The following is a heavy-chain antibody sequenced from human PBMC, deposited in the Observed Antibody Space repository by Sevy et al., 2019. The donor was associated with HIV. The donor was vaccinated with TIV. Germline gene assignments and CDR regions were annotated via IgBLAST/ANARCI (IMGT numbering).Heavy chain of an antibody. Sequence: GGSLRLSCAASGFTFSSYAMSWVRQAPGKGLEWVSAISGSGCSTYYADSVKGRFTISRDNSKNTLYLQMNGLRAGDTAVYYCAKVNPRDILGTRPYYFDYWGQGTLVTVSS. V-gene: IGHV3-23*01. CDR3: AKVNPRDILGTRPYYFDY. D-gene: IGHD3-9*01. CDR2: ISGSGCST. CDR1: GFTFSSYA. J-gene: IGHJ4*02.